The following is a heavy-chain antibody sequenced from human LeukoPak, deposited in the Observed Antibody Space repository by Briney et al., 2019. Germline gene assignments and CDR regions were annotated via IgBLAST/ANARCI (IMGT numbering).Heavy chain of an antibody. J-gene: IGHJ4*02. CDR2: ISSSGSTI. D-gene: IGHD2-2*01. CDR3: ARSRCSSTSCHHGGYDY. Sequence: GGSLRLSCAASGLTVSSNYMTWVRQAPGKGLEWVSYISSSGSTIYYADSVKGRFTISRDNAKNSLYLQMNSLRAEDTAVYYCARSRCSSTSCHHGGYDYWGQGTLVTVSS. V-gene: IGHV3-11*01. CDR1: GLTVSSNY.